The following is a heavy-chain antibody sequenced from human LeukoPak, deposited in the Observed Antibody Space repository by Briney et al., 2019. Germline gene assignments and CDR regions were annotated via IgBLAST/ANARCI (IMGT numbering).Heavy chain of an antibody. CDR3: AGHGYCSGGSCPFDY. Sequence: SETLSLTCAVSGGSISSGGYSWSWIRQPPGKGLEWIGYIYHSGSTYYNPSLKSRVTISVDTSKNQFSLKVSSVTAADTAVYYCAGHGYCSGGSCPFDYWGQGTLVTVSS. CDR2: IYHSGST. J-gene: IGHJ4*02. V-gene: IGHV4-30-2*01. D-gene: IGHD2-15*01. CDR1: GGSISSGGYS.